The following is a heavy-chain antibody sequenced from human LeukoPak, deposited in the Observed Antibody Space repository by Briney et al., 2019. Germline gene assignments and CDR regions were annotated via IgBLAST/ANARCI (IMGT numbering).Heavy chain of an antibody. J-gene: IGHJ6*02. CDR1: GGSISSGDYY. CDR2: IYYSGST. CDR3: ASTYGASDYYYGMDV. Sequence: SQTLSLTCTVSGGSISSGDYYWSWIRQPPGKGLEWIGYIYYSGSTYYNPSLKSRVTISVDTSKNQFSLKLSSVTAADTAVYYCASTYGASDYYYGMDVWGQGTTVTVSS. V-gene: IGHV4-30-4*01. D-gene: IGHD4-17*01.